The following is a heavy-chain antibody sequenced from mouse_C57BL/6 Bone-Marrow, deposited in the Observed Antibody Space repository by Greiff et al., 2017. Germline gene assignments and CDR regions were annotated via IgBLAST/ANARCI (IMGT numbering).Heavy chain of an antibody. Sequence: EVQLQQSGPELVKPGASVKISCKASGYTFTDYYMNWVKQSHGKSLEWIGDINPNNGGTSYNQKFKGKATLTVDKSSSTAYMELRSLTSEDSAVYFCARDHYYGSSLYNFDYWGQGTTLTVSS. D-gene: IGHD1-1*01. CDR1: GYTFTDYY. J-gene: IGHJ2*01. CDR2: INPNNGGT. CDR3: ARDHYYGSSLYNFDY. V-gene: IGHV1-26*01.